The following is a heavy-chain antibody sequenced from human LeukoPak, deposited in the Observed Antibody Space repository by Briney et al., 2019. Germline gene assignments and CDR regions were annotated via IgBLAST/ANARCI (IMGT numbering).Heavy chain of an antibody. CDR3: VKSYSHVWHVCLH. CDR1: GFTLFNCA. V-gene: IGHV3-30*09. J-gene: IGHJ1*01. CDR2: ISYDGSIK. Sequence: GGSLLPLSAPSGFTLFNCAINYVSQAPGKGLEWVAFISYDGSIKSYADSVKGRFAVSIDNSKNTLYLQMNSLRPEDTAFYYCVKSYSHVWHVCLHGGQGTLVTVSS. D-gene: IGHD3-3*01.